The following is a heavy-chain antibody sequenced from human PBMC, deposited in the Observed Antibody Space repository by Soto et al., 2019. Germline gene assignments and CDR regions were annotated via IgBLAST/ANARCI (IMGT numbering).Heavy chain of an antibody. CDR3: ARGVMGYDFWSGYYTIRYGMDV. CDR2: ISSSGSTI. J-gene: IGHJ6*02. V-gene: IGHV3-11*01. Sequence: GGSLRLSCAASGFTFSDYYMSWIRQAPGKGLEWVSYISSSGSTIYYADSVKGRFTIYRDNAKNSLYLQMTSLRAEDTAVYYCARGVMGYDFWSGYYTIRYGMDVWGQGTTVTVSS. D-gene: IGHD3-3*01. CDR1: GFTFSDYY.